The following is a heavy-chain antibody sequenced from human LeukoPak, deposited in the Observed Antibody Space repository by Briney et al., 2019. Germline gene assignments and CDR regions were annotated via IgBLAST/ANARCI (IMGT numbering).Heavy chain of an antibody. V-gene: IGHV4-61*02. CDR3: ARTGIAAADPFDY. Sequence: SETLSLTCTVSGGSISSRSYYWSWIRQPAGKELEWIGRIYTSGSTNYNPSLKSRVTISIDTSKNQFSLKLSSVTAADTAVYYGARTGIAAADPFDYWGQGTLVTVSS. D-gene: IGHD6-13*01. CDR1: GGSISSRSYY. J-gene: IGHJ4*02. CDR2: IYTSGST.